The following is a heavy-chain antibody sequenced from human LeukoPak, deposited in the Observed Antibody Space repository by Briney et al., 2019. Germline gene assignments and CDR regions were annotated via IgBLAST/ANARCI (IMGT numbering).Heavy chain of an antibody. D-gene: IGHD3-3*01. V-gene: IGHV3-7*01. J-gene: IGHJ4*02. Sequence: GGSLRLSCAASGFPFSSYWMAWVRQAPGKGLEWVASIKQDGGETFYVDSVKGRFTISRDNAKNSLYLQMNSLRAEDTAVYYCAREGPIFGVVIPYYFDYWGQGTLVTVSS. CDR1: GFPFSSYW. CDR2: IKQDGGET. CDR3: AREGPIFGVVIPYYFDY.